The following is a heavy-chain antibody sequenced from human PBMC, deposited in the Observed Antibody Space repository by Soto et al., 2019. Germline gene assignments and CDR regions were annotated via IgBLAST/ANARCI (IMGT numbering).Heavy chain of an antibody. Sequence: SGPTLVNDTQTLTQTCPFSGFSLSTSGMCVSWIRQPPGKALEWLARIDWDDDKYYSTSLKTRLTISKDTSKNQVVLTMTNMDPVDTATYYCARIKAAAGTYYYYMDVWGKGTTVTVSS. CDR2: IDWDDDK. D-gene: IGHD6-13*01. CDR3: ARIKAAAGTYYYYMDV. J-gene: IGHJ6*03. V-gene: IGHV2-70*11. CDR1: GFSLSTSGMC.